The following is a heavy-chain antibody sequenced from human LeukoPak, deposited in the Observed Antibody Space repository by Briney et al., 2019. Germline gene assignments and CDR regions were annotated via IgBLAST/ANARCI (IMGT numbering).Heavy chain of an antibody. CDR1: GYTFTSYY. CDR3: ARSKQWRLDAFDI. V-gene: IGHV1-2*02. CDR2: INPNSGDT. Sequence: ASVKVSCKASGYTFTSYYMHWVRQAPGQGLEWMGWINPNSGDTNYAQKFQGRVTMTRDTSISTAYMELSRLTSDDTAVYYCARSKQWRLDAFDIWGQGTMVTVSS. D-gene: IGHD6-19*01. J-gene: IGHJ3*02.